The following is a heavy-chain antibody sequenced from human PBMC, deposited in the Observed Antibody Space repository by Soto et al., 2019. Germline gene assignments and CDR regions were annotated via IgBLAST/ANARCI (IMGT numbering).Heavy chain of an antibody. D-gene: IGHD1-20*01. Sequence: GGSLRLSCAASGFTFSSYAMSWVRQAPGKGLEWVSAISGSGGSTYYADSVKGRFTISRDNSKNTLYLQMNSLRAEDTAVYYCAKLQGFEPYNCNPGFDYWGQGTLVTVSS. CDR3: AKLQGFEPYNCNPGFDY. CDR1: GFTFSSYA. V-gene: IGHV3-23*01. J-gene: IGHJ4*02. CDR2: ISGSGGST.